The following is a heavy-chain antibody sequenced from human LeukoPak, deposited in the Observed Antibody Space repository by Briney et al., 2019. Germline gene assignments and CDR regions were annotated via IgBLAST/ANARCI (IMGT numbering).Heavy chain of an antibody. V-gene: IGHV3-15*01. CDR2: IKSKTDGGTT. Sequence: GGSLRLSCTASGFTFGDYAMSWFRQAPGKGLEWVGRIKSKTDGGTTDYAAPVKGRFTISRDDSKNTLYLQMNSLKTEDTAVYYCTTEGIVGATYVDYWGQGTLVTVSS. CDR1: GFTFGDYA. J-gene: IGHJ4*02. D-gene: IGHD1-26*01. CDR3: TTEGIVGATYVDY.